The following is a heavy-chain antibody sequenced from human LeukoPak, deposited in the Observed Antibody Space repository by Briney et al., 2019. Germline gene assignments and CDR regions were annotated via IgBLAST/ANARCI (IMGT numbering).Heavy chain of an antibody. V-gene: IGHV1-8*01. Sequence: ASVTVSCKASGYTFTSYAFNWVRQATGQGLEWMGWMNPNSGATGYAQKFQGRVTMTRNTSIGTAYMELSSLTSEDAAVYYCARDYGGNSGWFDPWGQGTLVTVSS. CDR2: MNPNSGAT. CDR1: GYTFTSYA. D-gene: IGHD4-23*01. J-gene: IGHJ5*02. CDR3: ARDYGGNSGWFDP.